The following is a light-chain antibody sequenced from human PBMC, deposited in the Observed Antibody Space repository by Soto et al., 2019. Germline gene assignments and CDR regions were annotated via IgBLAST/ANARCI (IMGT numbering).Light chain of an antibody. CDR3: QQDNNWPLT. J-gene: IGKJ4*01. CDR2: GAS. V-gene: IGKV3-15*01. Sequence: EIVMTQSPATLSVSPGERATLSCRASQSVTSNLAWYQQKPGQTPRLLIFGASTRATGIPARFSGSGSGTEFTLTISSLQSEESAVYYCQQDNNWPLTFGGGTKVVIK. CDR1: QSVTSN.